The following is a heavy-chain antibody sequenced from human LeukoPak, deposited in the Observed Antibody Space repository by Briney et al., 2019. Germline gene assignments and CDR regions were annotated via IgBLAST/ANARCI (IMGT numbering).Heavy chain of an antibody. Sequence: ASVKVSCKASGYTFTTYGISWVRQAPGQGLEWMGWISAYNGNTNYAQKLQGRVTMTTDTSTSTAYMELRSLRSDDTAVYYCARDQVLGDILTGYPSMDVWGKGTTVTVSS. V-gene: IGHV1-18*01. D-gene: IGHD3-9*01. J-gene: IGHJ6*03. CDR3: ARDQVLGDILTGYPSMDV. CDR2: ISAYNGNT. CDR1: GYTFTTYG.